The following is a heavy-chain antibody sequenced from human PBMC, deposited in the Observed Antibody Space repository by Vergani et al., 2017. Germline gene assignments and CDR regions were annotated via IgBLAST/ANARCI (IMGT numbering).Heavy chain of an antibody. Sequence: EVQLLESGGGLVQPGGSLRLSCAASGFTFSSYAMSWVRQAPGKGLEWVSAISGSGGSTYYADSVKGRFTISRDNSKNTLYLQMNSLRAEDTAVYYCAKAGIVGATRGRYYFDYWGQGTLVTVSS. D-gene: IGHD1-26*01. J-gene: IGHJ4*02. CDR3: AKAGIVGATRGRYYFDY. CDR1: GFTFSSYA. CDR2: ISGSGGST. V-gene: IGHV3-23*01.